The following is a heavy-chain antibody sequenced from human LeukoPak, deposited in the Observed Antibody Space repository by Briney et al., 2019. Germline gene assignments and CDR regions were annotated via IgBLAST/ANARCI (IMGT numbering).Heavy chain of an antibody. J-gene: IGHJ3*02. CDR2: IRYDGSDK. V-gene: IGHV3-30*02. Sequence: GGSLRLSCAASGFAFSSYGMHWVRQAPGKGLEWVAFIRYDGSDKYYADSVKGRFTISRDNSKNTLYLQMNSLRAEDTAVYYCAKDLYYDSSGYLPNGAFDIWGQGTMVTVSS. CDR1: GFAFSSYG. D-gene: IGHD3-22*01. CDR3: AKDLYYDSSGYLPNGAFDI.